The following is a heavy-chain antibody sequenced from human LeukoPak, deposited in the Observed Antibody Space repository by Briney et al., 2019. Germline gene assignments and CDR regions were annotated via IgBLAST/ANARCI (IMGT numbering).Heavy chain of an antibody. CDR1: GFTFSSYA. V-gene: IGHV3-23*01. Sequence: GGSLRLSCAASGFTFSSYAMSWVRQAPGKGLEWVSAVSGSGGSTYYADSVKGRFTISRDNSKNTLYLQMNSLRAEDTAVYYCAKMWFGALDEPKNFDYWGQGTLVTVSS. CDR2: VSGSGGST. CDR3: AKMWFGALDEPKNFDY. D-gene: IGHD3-10*01. J-gene: IGHJ4*02.